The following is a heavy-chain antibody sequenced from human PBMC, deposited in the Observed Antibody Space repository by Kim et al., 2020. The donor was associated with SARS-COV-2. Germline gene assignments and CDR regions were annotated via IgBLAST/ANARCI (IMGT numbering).Heavy chain of an antibody. CDR3: ARAPRDPYYGMDV. V-gene: IGHV4-30-2*04. J-gene: IGHJ6*02. Sequence: NPSLKSRVTISVDTSKNQFSLKLSSVTAADTAVYYCARAPRDPYYGMDVWGQGTTVTVSS.